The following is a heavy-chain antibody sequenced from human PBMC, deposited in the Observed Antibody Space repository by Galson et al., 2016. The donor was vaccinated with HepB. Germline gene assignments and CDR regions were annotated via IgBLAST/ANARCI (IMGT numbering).Heavy chain of an antibody. CDR3: ARGISEQLKPSAYYYYVDV. J-gene: IGHJ6*03. Sequence: CAISGDSVSSNSASWNFIRQSPSRGLEWLGRTYYRSKWYNDYAVSVRSRITINPDTSNNQFSLQLNSVTPEDTAVYYCARGISEQLKPSAYYYYVDVWGKGTTVTVSS. D-gene: IGHD1-1*01. V-gene: IGHV6-1*01. CDR1: GDSVSSNSAS. CDR2: TYYRSKWYN.